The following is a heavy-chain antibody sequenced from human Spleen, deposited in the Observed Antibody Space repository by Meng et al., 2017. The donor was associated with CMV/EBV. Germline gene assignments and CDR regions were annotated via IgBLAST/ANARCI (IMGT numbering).Heavy chain of an antibody. CDR3: AHWTPDSTGYYFPPH. Sequence: SGPTLVKPTQTLTLTCTFSGFAFNSAEVGVGWSRQPPGKALEWLAVIYWNDDKHYSPSLKSRLTLARVSSKNQVVLTLANMRPVDTATYYWAHWTPDSTGYYFPPHWCLCTLVTVSS. J-gene: IGHJ1*01. D-gene: IGHD3-22*01. CDR1: GFAFNSAEVG. CDR2: IYWNDDK. V-gene: IGHV2-5*01.